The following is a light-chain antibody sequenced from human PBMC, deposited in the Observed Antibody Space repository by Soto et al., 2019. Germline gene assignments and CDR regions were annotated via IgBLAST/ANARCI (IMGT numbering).Light chain of an antibody. CDR2: GAS. CDR3: QQYGRTGT. CDR1: QSVSSN. Sequence: EIVMTQSPATLSVSPGERATLSCRASQSVSSNLAWYQQKPGQAPRLLIYGASTRATGIPARFSGSGSGTEFTLTISSLQSEDCAVYYCQQYGRTGTFGQGTKVEIK. V-gene: IGKV3-15*01. J-gene: IGKJ1*01.